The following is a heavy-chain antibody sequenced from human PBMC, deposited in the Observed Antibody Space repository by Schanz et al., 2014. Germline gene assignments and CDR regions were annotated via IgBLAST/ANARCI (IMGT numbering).Heavy chain of an antibody. CDR3: TRVTISPGGHGLDV. J-gene: IGHJ6*02. CDR1: GFAVDNYY. V-gene: IGHV3-53*01. CDR2: IFTDGRT. D-gene: IGHD3-16*01. Sequence: EVQLVASGGGLVQPGGSLRLSCAASGFAVDNYYMSCVRQAPGRGLEWVSIIFTDGRTYYADSVKGRFTISRDNSKSTLYVEMNSLRVEDTALYYCTRVTISPGGHGLDVWGQGTTVTVSS.